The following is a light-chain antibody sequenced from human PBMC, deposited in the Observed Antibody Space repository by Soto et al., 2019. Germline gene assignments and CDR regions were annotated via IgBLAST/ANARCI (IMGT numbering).Light chain of an antibody. J-gene: IGKJ2*01. CDR2: LGS. V-gene: IGKV2-28*01. CDR3: MQALQTPYP. Sequence: DIVMTQSPLSLPVTPGEPASISCRSSQSLLHSNGYNYLDWYLQKPGQSPQLLIYLGSNRASGVPDRFSGSGSGTNFTLKIIRVEAEDVGVYYCMQALQTPYPFGQGTKLEIK. CDR1: QSLLHSNGYNY.